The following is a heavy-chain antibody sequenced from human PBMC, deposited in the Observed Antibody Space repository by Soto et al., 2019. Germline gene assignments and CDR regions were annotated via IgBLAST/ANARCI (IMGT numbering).Heavy chain of an antibody. CDR3: AVWLAVPRYFDY. J-gene: IGHJ4*03. V-gene: IGHV1-69*02. D-gene: IGHD2-21*01. CDR1: GGTLNTYI. Sequence: QVQLVQSGAEVKKPGSSVKVSCQASGGTLNTYIINWVRQAPGQGLEWMGRIRPVLGITTYAQKFQGRVTIAADKSTTTVYMELSSLRSEDTAIYYCAVWLAVPRYFDYWGQGTLVTVSS. CDR2: IRPVLGIT.